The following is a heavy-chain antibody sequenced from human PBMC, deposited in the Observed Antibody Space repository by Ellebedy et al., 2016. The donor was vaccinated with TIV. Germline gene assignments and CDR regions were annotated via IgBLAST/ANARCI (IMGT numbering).Heavy chain of an antibody. CDR1: GFTFSSYG. D-gene: IGHD3-22*01. Sequence: GESLKISXAASGFTFSSYGMHWVRQAPGKGLEWVAVISYDGSNKYYADSVKGRFTISRDNSKNTLYLQMNSLRAEDTAVYYCAKDPPGYDSSDVPFFDIWGQGTMVTVSS. CDR3: AKDPPGYDSSDVPFFDI. J-gene: IGHJ3*02. CDR2: ISYDGSNK. V-gene: IGHV3-30*18.